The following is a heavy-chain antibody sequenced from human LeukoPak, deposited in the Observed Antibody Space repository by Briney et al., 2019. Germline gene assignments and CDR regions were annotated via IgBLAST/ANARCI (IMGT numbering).Heavy chain of an antibody. CDR1: GGSISSHY. V-gene: IGHV4-59*11. CDR2: IYYSGST. Sequence: SETLSLTCTVSGGSISSHYWSWIRQPPGKGLEWIGYIYYSGSTNYNPSPKSRVTISVDTSKNQFSLKLSSVTAADTAVYYCARGNSYGPPYYYMDVWGKGTTVTVPS. D-gene: IGHD5-18*01. CDR3: ARGNSYGPPYYYMDV. J-gene: IGHJ6*03.